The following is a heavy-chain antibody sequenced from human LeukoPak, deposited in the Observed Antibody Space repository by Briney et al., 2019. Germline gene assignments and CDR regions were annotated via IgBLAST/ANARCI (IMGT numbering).Heavy chain of an antibody. CDR3: AINYYGSGSYYNGCMDV. CDR2: IYHSGST. D-gene: IGHD3-10*01. J-gene: IGHJ6*03. V-gene: IGHV4-38-2*01. CDR1: GYSISSGYY. Sequence: PSETLSLTCAVSGYSISSGYYWGWIRQPPGKGLEWIGSIYHSGSTYYNPSLKSRVTISVDTSKNQFSLKLSSVTAADTAVYYCAINYYGSGSYYNGCMDVWGKGTTVTVSS.